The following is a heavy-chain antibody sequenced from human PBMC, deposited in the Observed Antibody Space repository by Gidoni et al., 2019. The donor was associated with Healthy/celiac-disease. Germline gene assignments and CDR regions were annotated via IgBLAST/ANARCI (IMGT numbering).Heavy chain of an antibody. V-gene: IGHV1-46*01. CDR2: INPSGGST. Sequence: QVQLVQSGAEVKKPGASVTVSCKASGYTFTSYYMHWVRQAPVQGLEWMGIINPSGGSTSYEQKFKGRVTMTRETSTSKVYMELSSLRYEDTAVYYCASRGGSAFDIWGQGTMVTVSS. CDR1: GYTFTSYY. J-gene: IGHJ3*02. CDR3: ASRGGSAFDI. D-gene: IGHD3-16*01.